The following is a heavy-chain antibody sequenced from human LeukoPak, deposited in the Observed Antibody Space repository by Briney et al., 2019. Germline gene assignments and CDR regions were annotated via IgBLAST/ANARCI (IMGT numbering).Heavy chain of an antibody. V-gene: IGHV4-59*11. CDR2: IYYSGST. CDR3: ARGPYHYYFDC. CDR1: GRSISSLY. J-gene: IGHJ4*02. D-gene: IGHD1-14*01. Sequence: SETLSLTCTVSGRSISSLYWSWIRQPPGKGLEWVGYIYYSGSTNYNPSLTSQITISVDTSKNQFSLKLSSVTAADTAVYYCARGPYHYYFDCWGQGTLVTVSS.